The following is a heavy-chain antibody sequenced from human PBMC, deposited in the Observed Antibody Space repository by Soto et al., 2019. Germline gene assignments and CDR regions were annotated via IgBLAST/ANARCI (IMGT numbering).Heavy chain of an antibody. CDR3: ARDRAAAGPRPPYNYYYYYGMDV. V-gene: IGHV3-30-3*01. CDR1: GFTFSSYA. D-gene: IGHD6-13*01. J-gene: IGHJ6*02. CDR2: ISYDGSNK. Sequence: PGGSLRLSCAASGFTFSSYAMHWVRQAPGKGLEWVAVISYDGSNKYYADSVKGRFTISRDNSKNTLYLQMNSLRAEDTAVYYCARDRAAAGPRPPYNYYYYYGMDVWGQGTTVTVSS.